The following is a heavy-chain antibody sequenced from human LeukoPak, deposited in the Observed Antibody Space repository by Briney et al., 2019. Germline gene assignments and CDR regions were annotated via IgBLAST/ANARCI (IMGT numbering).Heavy chain of an antibody. CDR2: INPNSGGT. CDR1: GYTFTGYY. J-gene: IGHJ5*02. CDR3: ARDRSIAARRWFDP. V-gene: IGHV1-2*02. Sequence: ASVKVSCKASGYTFTGYYMHWVRQAPGQGLEWMGWINPNSGGTNYAQKLQGRVTMTRDTSISTAYMELSRLRSDDTAVYYCARDRSIAARRWFDPWGQGTLVTVSS. D-gene: IGHD6-6*01.